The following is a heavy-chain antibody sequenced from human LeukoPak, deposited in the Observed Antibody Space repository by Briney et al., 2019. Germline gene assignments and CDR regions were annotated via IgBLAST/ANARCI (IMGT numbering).Heavy chain of an antibody. D-gene: IGHD3-22*01. CDR1: GGSISSYY. CDR2: IYYSGST. V-gene: IGHV4-59*01. J-gene: IGHJ3*02. CDR3: ARKKYYYDSSGYYPDAFDI. Sequence: SETLSLTCTVSGGSISSYYWSWIRQPPGKGLEWIGYIYYSGSTNYNPSLKSRVTISVDTSKNQFSLKLSSVTAADTAVYYCARKKYYYDSSGYYPDAFDIWGQGTMVTVSS.